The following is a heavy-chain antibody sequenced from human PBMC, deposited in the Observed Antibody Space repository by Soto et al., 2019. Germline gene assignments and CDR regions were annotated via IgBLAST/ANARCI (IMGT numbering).Heavy chain of an antibody. CDR3: ARDRGGGWLDP. V-gene: IGHV4-4*07. D-gene: IGHD2-15*01. CDR2: IYPTGIT. J-gene: IGHJ5*02. Sequence: SETLSLTCVVSGGSMSSFYWSWIRQSADKGLEWIGRIYPTGITNYNPSLKSRVTMSIDTSEKQFSLKVRSVTAADTARYYCARDRGGGWLDPWGQGALVTVSS. CDR1: GGSMSSFY.